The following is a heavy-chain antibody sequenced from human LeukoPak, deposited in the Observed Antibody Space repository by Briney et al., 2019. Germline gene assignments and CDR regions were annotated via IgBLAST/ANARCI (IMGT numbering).Heavy chain of an antibody. CDR1: GGTFSSYA. CDR2: IIPIFGTA. Sequence: GASVKVSCKASGGTFSSYAISWVRQAPGQGLEWMGRIIPIFGTANYAQKFQGRVTITTDESTSTAYMELSSLRSEDTAFFYCARDGLRYFDWLSSPFDYWGQGTLVTVSS. J-gene: IGHJ4*02. CDR3: ARDGLRYFDWLSSPFDY. V-gene: IGHV1-69*05. D-gene: IGHD3-9*01.